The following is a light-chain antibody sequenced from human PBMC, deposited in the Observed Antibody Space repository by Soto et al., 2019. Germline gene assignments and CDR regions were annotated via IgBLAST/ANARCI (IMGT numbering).Light chain of an antibody. CDR1: SSDIGGYNY. Sequence: QSVLTQPPSASGSPGQSVTISCTGTSSDIGGYNYVSWYQQHPGKAPKLIIYEVSKRPSGVPDRFSGSKSGNTASLIVSGLQAEDEADYYCTSYAGSNNLVFAGGTKVTVL. CDR3: TSYAGSNNLV. CDR2: EVS. J-gene: IGLJ3*02. V-gene: IGLV2-8*01.